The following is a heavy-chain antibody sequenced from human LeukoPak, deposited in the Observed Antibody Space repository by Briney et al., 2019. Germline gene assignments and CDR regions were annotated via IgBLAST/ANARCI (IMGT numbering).Heavy chain of an antibody. Sequence: SETLSLTCTVSDGSISTYYWSWIRQPAGKGLEWIGRIYTTGSTNYNPSLKSRVTMSVDTSKNQFSLKLTSVTAADTAVHYCARDHYYDSSGYYTSLGYWGQGTLVTVSS. CDR3: ARDHYYDSSGYYTSLGY. D-gene: IGHD3-22*01. V-gene: IGHV4-4*07. J-gene: IGHJ4*02. CDR2: IYTTGST. CDR1: DGSISTYY.